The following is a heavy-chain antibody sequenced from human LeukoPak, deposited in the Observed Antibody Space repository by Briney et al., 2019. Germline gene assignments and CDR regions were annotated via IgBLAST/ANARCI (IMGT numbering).Heavy chain of an antibody. D-gene: IGHD6-13*01. J-gene: IGHJ6*03. V-gene: IGHV3-30*18. CDR2: ISYDGSNK. Sequence: SGGSLRLSCEASGFTFSTYNMNWVRQAPGKGLEWVAAISYDGSNKYYADSVKGRFTISRDNSKNTLYVQMNSLRAEDTAVYYCAKEGYSRGYYSYYYMDVWGKGTTVTVSS. CDR1: GFTFSTYN. CDR3: AKEGYSRGYYSYYYMDV.